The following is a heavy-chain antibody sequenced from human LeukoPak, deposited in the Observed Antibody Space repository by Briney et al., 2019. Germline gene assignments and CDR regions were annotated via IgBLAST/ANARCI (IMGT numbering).Heavy chain of an antibody. V-gene: IGHV4-34*01. D-gene: IGHD3-22*01. CDR2: INHSGST. CDR3: ARGDLDSDLYDSSGYYPRGYYYYGMDV. Sequence: SETLSLTCAVYGGSFSGYYWSWIRQPPGKGLEWIGEINHSGSTNYNPSLKSRVTISVDTSKNQFSLKLSSVTAADTAVYYCARGDLDSDLYDSSGYYPRGYYYYGMDVWGQGTTVTVSS. J-gene: IGHJ6*02. CDR1: GGSFSGYY.